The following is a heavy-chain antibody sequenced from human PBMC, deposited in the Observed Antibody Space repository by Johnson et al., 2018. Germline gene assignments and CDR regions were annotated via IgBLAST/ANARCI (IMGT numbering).Heavy chain of an antibody. D-gene: IGHD4-17*01. V-gene: IGHV3-7*01. Sequence: VQLVQSGGGLVQPGGSLRLSCAASGFTFSAYWMSWVRQAPGKGLEWVANIKQDGSEKYFVDSVTGRFSISRDNAKTSLFLQMNSLRAEDTAVYYCATYGDGAFAIWGQGTMVTVSS. J-gene: IGHJ3*02. CDR2: IKQDGSEK. CDR1: GFTFSAYW. CDR3: ATYGDGAFAI.